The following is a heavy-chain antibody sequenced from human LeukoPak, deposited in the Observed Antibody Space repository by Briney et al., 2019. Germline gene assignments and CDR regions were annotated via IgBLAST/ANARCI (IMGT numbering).Heavy chain of an antibody. CDR2: IKQDGSEK. CDR3: AREVVVVSGDAFDI. V-gene: IGHV3-7*03. J-gene: IGHJ3*02. CDR1: GFTFSSYW. D-gene: IGHD2-2*01. Sequence: GGSLRLSCAASGFTFSSYWMSWVRQAPGKGLEWVANIKQDGSEKYYVDSVKGRFTISRDYAKNSLYLQMNSLRAEDTAVYYCAREVVVVSGDAFDIWGQGTMVTVSS.